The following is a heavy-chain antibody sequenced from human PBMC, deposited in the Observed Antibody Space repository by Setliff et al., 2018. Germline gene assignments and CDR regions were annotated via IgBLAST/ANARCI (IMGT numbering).Heavy chain of an antibody. V-gene: IGHV4-61*02. CDR3: ARGGYSYGLGGFPLDY. Sequence: SETLSLTCTVSGGSISRGSYDWSWIRQPAGKGLEWIGRIYTSGSTNYNPSLKSRVTIAVDTSKNQFSLKLSSVTAADTAVYYCARGGYSYGLGGFPLDYWGQGTLVTVSS. J-gene: IGHJ4*02. D-gene: IGHD5-18*01. CDR2: IYTSGST. CDR1: GGSISRGSYD.